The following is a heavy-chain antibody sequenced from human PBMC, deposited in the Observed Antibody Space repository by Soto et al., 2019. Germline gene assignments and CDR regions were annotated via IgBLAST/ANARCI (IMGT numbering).Heavy chain of an antibody. CDR2: ISSSGSTI. J-gene: IGHJ6*02. CDR1: GFTFSSYE. Sequence: LRLSCAASGFTFSSYEMNWVRQAPGKGLEWVSYISSSGSTIYYADSVKGRFTISRDNAKNSLYLQMNSLRAEDTAVYYCARDVIDLFGMDVWGQGTTVTVSS. CDR3: ARDVIDLFGMDV. V-gene: IGHV3-48*03.